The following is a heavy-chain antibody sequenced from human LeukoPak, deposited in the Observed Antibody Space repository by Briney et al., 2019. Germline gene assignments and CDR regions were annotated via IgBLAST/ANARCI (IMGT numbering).Heavy chain of an antibody. Sequence: GGSLRLSCAASGFTFSNNYMSWVRQAPGKGLEWVSIIYSGGDTYYADSVKGRFTISRDNSKNTMSLQMNSLRADDTAVYYCVSHSDSLTSYCFDYWGQGTLVTVSS. CDR1: GFTFSNNY. CDR3: VSHSDSLTSYCFDY. D-gene: IGHD3-9*01. V-gene: IGHV3-53*01. CDR2: IYSGGDT. J-gene: IGHJ4*02.